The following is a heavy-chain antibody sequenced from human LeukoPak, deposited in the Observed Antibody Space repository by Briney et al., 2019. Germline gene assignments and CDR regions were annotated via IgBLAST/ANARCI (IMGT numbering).Heavy chain of an antibody. Sequence: SVKVSCKASGGTFSSYAISWVRQAPGQGLEWMGGIIPIFGTANYAQKFRGRVTITADKSTRTAYMELSSLGSDDTAVYYCARDGRGSRSSWFDPWGQGTLVIVSS. V-gene: IGHV1-69*06. J-gene: IGHJ5*02. CDR1: GGTFSSYA. D-gene: IGHD3-10*01. CDR3: ARDGRGSRSSWFDP. CDR2: IIPIFGTA.